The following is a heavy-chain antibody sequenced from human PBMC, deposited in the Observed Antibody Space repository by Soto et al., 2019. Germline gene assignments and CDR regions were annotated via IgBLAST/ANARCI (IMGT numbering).Heavy chain of an antibody. Sequence: ASVKVSCKASGYTFTGYYMHWVRQAPGQGLEWMGWINPNSGGTNYAQKFQGRVTMTRDTSISTAYMELSRLRSDDTAVYYCARARIIAARGVGYWGQGTLVTVSS. CDR1: GYTFTGYY. D-gene: IGHD6-6*01. CDR3: ARARIIAARGVGY. J-gene: IGHJ4*02. V-gene: IGHV1-2*02. CDR2: INPNSGGT.